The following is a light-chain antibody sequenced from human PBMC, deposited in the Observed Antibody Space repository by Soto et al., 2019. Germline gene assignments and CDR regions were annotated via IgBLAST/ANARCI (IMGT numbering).Light chain of an antibody. CDR3: QQFASYPLT. V-gene: IGKV1-39*01. J-gene: IGKJ4*01. Sequence: DIQMTQSPSSLSASVGDRVTITCRASQNIINFLNWYQQRPGKAPKLLIYAASSLHSGVPSRFSGSGSGTDFTLTISSLQPEDFAVYYCQQFASYPLTFGGGTKVDIK. CDR1: QNIINF. CDR2: AAS.